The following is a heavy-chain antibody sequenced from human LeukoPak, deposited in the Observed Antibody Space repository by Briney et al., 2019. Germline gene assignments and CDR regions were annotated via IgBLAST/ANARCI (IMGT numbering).Heavy chain of an antibody. CDR1: GGTFSSYA. Sequence: GASVKVSCKASGGTFSSYAISWVRQAPGQGLEWMGRIIPILGIANYAQKLQGRVTITADKSTSTAYMELSSLRSEDTAVYYCARDWYYDSSGFPARENAFDIWGQGTMVTVSS. CDR2: IIPILGIA. CDR3: ARDWYYDSSGFPARENAFDI. V-gene: IGHV1-69*04. J-gene: IGHJ3*02. D-gene: IGHD3-22*01.